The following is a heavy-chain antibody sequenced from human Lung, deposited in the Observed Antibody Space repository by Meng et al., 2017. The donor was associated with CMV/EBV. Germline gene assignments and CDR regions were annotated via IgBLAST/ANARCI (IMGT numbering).Heavy chain of an antibody. CDR3: ARATENFVVEPPAILFDY. D-gene: IGHD2-2*02. CDR1: TCTGYY. Sequence: TCTGYYVHWVRQAPGQGLEWMGWINPNSGATNFAQKFQGRVTMTRDTSISTAYMELRRLTSDDTAVYYCARATENFVVEPPAILFDYWGQGTLVTVSS. CDR2: INPNSGAT. J-gene: IGHJ4*02. V-gene: IGHV1-2*02.